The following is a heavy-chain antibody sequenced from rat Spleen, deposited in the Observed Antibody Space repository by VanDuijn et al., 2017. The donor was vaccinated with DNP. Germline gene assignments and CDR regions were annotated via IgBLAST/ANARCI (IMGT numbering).Heavy chain of an antibody. Sequence: EVQLVESGGGLVQPGRSLKLSFAASGFTFSSFPMAWVRQAPTKGLEWVATISTSGSRTYYPDSVKGRFTISRHNAKSSLYLQMDSLRSEDTATYYCARGGRSYFDYWGQGTLVTVSS. J-gene: IGHJ3*01. CDR2: ISTSGSRT. V-gene: IGHV5-46*01. D-gene: IGHD1-11*01. CDR1: GFTFSSFP. CDR3: ARGGRSYFDY.